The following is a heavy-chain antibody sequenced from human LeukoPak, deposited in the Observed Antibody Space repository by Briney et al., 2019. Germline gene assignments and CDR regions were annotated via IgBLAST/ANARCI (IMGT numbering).Heavy chain of an antibody. V-gene: IGHV3-30*02. CDR1: GFTFSSYG. CDR2: IRYDGSNK. CDR3: AKDYYDSSGQAIDY. D-gene: IGHD3-22*01. J-gene: IGHJ4*02. Sequence: GGSLRLSCAASGFTFSSYGMHWVRQAPGKGLEWVAFIRYDGSNKYYADSVKGRFTISRDNSKNTLYLQMNSLRAEDTAVYYCAKDYYDSSGQAIDYWGQGTLVTVPS.